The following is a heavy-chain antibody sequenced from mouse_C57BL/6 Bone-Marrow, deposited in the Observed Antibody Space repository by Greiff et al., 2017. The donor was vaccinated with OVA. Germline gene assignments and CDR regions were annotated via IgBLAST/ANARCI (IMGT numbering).Heavy chain of an antibody. D-gene: IGHD1-2*01. CDR3: ASHYGDYFDY. V-gene: IGHV1-26*01. CDR2: INPNNGGT. Sequence: EVQLQQSGPELVKPGASVKISCKASGYTFTDYYMNWVKQSHGKSLEWIGDINPNNGGTSYNQKFKGKATLTVDKSSSTAYMELRSLTSEDSAVYYCASHYGDYFDYWGQGTTLTVSS. CDR1: GYTFTDYY. J-gene: IGHJ2*01.